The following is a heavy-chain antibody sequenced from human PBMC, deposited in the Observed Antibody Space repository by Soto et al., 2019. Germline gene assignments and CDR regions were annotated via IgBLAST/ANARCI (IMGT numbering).Heavy chain of an antibody. Sequence: TGGSLRLSCAASGFTFSTYAMNWVRQPPGKGLEWVSSISGSGAYTYYADSVQGRFTISRDSSKNTLNLQMNSLRAEDTAVYYCARDRHPYSTKYYFDYWGQGTLVTVSS. CDR3: ARDRHPYSTKYYFDY. CDR1: GFTFSTYA. CDR2: ISGSGAYT. V-gene: IGHV3-23*01. J-gene: IGHJ4*02. D-gene: IGHD2-2*01.